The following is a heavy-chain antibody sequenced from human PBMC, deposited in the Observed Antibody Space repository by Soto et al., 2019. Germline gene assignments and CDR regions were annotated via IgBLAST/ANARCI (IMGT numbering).Heavy chain of an antibody. CDR3: ARYGGYNFGYGAEFDY. CDR1: GFTFSNYW. J-gene: IGHJ4*02. Sequence: GSLRLSCAASGFTFSNYWMHWVRQAPGKGLVWVSRINSDGRTTTHADSVKGRFTISRDNAKNTLYLQMDSLRAEDTAMYYCARYGGYNFGYGAEFDYWGQGALVTVSS. V-gene: IGHV3-74*01. CDR2: INSDGRTT. D-gene: IGHD5-18*01.